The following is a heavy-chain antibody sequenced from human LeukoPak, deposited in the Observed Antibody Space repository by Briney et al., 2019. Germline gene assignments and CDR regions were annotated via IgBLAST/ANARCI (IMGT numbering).Heavy chain of an antibody. CDR2: IKSRTDGGTT. J-gene: IGHJ5*02. D-gene: IGHD6-13*01. CDR1: GFTFPNAW. V-gene: IGHV3-15*01. Sequence: GGSLRLSWAASGFTFPNAWMSWLRQAPGKGLEWVGHIKSRTDGGTTDYAAPVKGRFTISRDDSENTLYLQMNSLKTEDTAVYYCATPGRIPEAANWFDPWGQGTLVTVSS. CDR3: ATPGRIPEAANWFDP.